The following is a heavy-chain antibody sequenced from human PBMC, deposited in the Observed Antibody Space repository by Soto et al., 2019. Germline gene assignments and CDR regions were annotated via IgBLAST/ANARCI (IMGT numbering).Heavy chain of an antibody. Sequence: GGSLRLSCAASGFTFSSYAMSWVRQAPGKGLEWVSAISGSGGSTYYADSVKGRFTISRDNSKNTLYLQMNSLRAEDTAVYYCAKDQKYSGSYYLYYWGQGTLVTVSS. D-gene: IGHD1-26*01. CDR3: AKDQKYSGSYYLYY. J-gene: IGHJ4*02. V-gene: IGHV3-23*01. CDR1: GFTFSSYA. CDR2: ISGSGGST.